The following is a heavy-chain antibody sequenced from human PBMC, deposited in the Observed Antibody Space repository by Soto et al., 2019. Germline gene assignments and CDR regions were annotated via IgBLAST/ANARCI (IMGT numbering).Heavy chain of an antibody. V-gene: IGHV3-23*01. Sequence: EMQLLESGGGLVQAGGSLRLSCAASGFTVSSYALNWVRQAPGKGLEWVSGISASTYYADSVKGRFTISRDTSKNTLYLKMNRRRAEYTAMYWGAIRLSIARWYYLDYWGQGTLVTVSS. CDR2: ISAST. CDR1: GFTVSSYA. CDR3: AIRLSIARWYYLDY. J-gene: IGHJ4*02. D-gene: IGHD2-15*01.